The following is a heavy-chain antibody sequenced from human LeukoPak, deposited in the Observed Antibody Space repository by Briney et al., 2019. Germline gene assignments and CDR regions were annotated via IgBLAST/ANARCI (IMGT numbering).Heavy chain of an antibody. Sequence: SETLSFTCTVSGGSISSSSYYWSCIRQPAGKGLEWFGRIYTSGSTNYHPSLKVRVTMSVDTSKSQLSLKLSSVTPADTTVYYCARDPGTWDSADYYYYYYMDVWGKGTTVTVSS. CDR2: IYTSGST. J-gene: IGHJ6*03. CDR1: GGSISSSSYY. CDR3: ARDPGTWDSADYYYYYYMDV. V-gene: IGHV4-61*02. D-gene: IGHD1-1*01.